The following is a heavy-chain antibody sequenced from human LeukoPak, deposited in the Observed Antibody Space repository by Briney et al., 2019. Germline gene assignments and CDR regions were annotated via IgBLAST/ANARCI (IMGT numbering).Heavy chain of an antibody. CDR3: TILRRNKFTISWGDY. D-gene: IGHD6-13*01. Sequence: GGSLRLSCAASGFNFSNYGMNWVCQAPGKGLEWISFICPNRSITYYEDSVKGRFTIYKDNAKNSLYLQLNSLRDEDTAVYYCTILRRNKFTISWGDYWGRGTLVTVSS. J-gene: IGHJ4*02. V-gene: IGHV3-48*02. CDR1: GFNFSNYG. CDR2: ICPNRSIT.